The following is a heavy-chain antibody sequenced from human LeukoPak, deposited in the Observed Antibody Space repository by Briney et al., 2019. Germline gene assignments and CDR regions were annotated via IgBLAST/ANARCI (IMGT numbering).Heavy chain of an antibody. Sequence: GGSLRLSCAASGFTFSSYSMNWVRQAPGKGLEWVSYISSSSSTIYYADSVKGRFTISRDNAKNSLYLQMNSLRAEDTAVYYCARAAGRGYSYGYGWFDPWGQGTLVTVSS. J-gene: IGHJ5*02. CDR1: GFTFSSYS. CDR2: ISSSSSTI. V-gene: IGHV3-48*01. CDR3: ARAAGRGYSYGYGWFDP. D-gene: IGHD5-18*01.